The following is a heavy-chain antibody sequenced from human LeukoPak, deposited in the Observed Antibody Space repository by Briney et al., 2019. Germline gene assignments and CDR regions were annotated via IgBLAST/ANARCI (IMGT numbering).Heavy chain of an antibody. CDR2: INGDGSDP. J-gene: IGHJ6*03. CDR3: ARDGTFTGSNNYYYIDD. V-gene: IGHV3-74*01. Sequence: GGSLRLSCEASGFTFSTSWMYWVRRAPGKGLEWVSRINGDGSDPSYADFVKGRFTISRDNAKSTLYLEMKNLRAEDTAVYYCARDGTFTGSNNYYYIDDWGKGTTVTISS. D-gene: IGHD1-14*01. CDR1: GFTFSTSW.